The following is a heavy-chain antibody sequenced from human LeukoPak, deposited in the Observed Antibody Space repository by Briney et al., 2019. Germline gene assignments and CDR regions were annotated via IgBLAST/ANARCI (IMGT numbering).Heavy chain of an antibody. Sequence: PSETLSLTCTVSGGSISSGGYYWSWIRQPPGKGLEWIGYIYHSGSTYYNPSLKSRVTISVDRSKNQFSLKLSSVTAADTAVYYCATRSCSISACRASSYHCMDFWGKGTTVTVSS. J-gene: IGHJ6*03. V-gene: IGHV4-30-2*01. CDR3: ATRSCSISACRASSYHCMDF. D-gene: IGHD2-2*01. CDR2: IYHSGST. CDR1: GGSISSGGYY.